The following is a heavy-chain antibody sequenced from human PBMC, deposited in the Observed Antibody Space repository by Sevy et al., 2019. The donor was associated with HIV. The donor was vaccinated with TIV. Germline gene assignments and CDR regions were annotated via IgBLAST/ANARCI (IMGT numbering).Heavy chain of an antibody. CDR3: ARIGYCSSTSCYKGMDV. Sequence: ASVKVSCKASGYTFTGYYMHWVRQAPGQGLEWMGRINPNSGGTNYAQKFQGRVTMTRDTSISTAYMELSRLGSDDTAVYYCARIGYCSSTSCYKGMDVWGQGTTVTVSS. CDR1: GYTFTGYY. CDR2: INPNSGGT. D-gene: IGHD2-2*02. V-gene: IGHV1-2*06. J-gene: IGHJ6*02.